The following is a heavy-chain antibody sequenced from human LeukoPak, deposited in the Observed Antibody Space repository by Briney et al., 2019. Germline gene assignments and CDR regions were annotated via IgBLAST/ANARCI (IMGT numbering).Heavy chain of an antibody. CDR3: ARDPITKGITIFGVVHAFDY. V-gene: IGHV3-30-3*01. CDR1: GFTFSSYA. D-gene: IGHD3-3*01. CDR2: ISYDGSNK. Sequence: GRSLRLSCAASGFTFSSYAMHWVRQAPGKGLEWVAVISYDGSNKYYADSVKGRFTISRDNSKNTLYLQMNSLRAEDTAVYYCARDPITKGITIFGVVHAFDYWGQGTLVTVSS. J-gene: IGHJ4*02.